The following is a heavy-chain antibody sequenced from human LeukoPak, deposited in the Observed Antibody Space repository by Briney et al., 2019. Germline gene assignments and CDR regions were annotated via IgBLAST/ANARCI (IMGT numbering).Heavy chain of an antibody. CDR3: ARDRSRLSIAAAGGRFDY. CDR1: GGTFSSFA. J-gene: IGHJ4*02. Sequence: SVKVSCKASGGTFSSFALIWVRQAPGQGLEWMGGIIPRSATAKYAQRFQGRVTITADESTSTAYMELSRLRSDDTAVYYCARDRSRLSIAAAGGRFDYWGQGTLVTVSS. CDR2: IIPRSATA. D-gene: IGHD6-13*01. V-gene: IGHV1-69*13.